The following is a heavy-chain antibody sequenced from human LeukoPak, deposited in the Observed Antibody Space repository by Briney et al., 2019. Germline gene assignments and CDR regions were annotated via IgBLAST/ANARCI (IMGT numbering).Heavy chain of an antibody. J-gene: IGHJ4*02. CDR3: ASVDTAMILDY. CDR1: GGSFSGYY. Sequence: SETLSLTCAVYGGSFSGYYWSWIRQPPGKGLEWIGEINHSGSTNYNPSLKSRVTISVDTSKNQFSLKLSSVTAADTAVYYCASVDTAMILDYWGQGTLVTVSS. CDR2: INHSGST. V-gene: IGHV4-34*01. D-gene: IGHD5-18*01.